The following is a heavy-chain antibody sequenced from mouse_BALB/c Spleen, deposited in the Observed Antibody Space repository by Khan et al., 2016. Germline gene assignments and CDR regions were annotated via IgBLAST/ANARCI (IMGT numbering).Heavy chain of an antibody. J-gene: IGHJ3*01. V-gene: IGHV1-4*02. CDR1: GYTFTNYT. CDR3: ARNYSYDPSFPY. Sequence: QVQLQQSAAELARPGASVKMSCKASGYTFTNYTMHWIKQRPGQGLEWIGYISPSSGYTEYNQKFKDKTTLTSDKSSGTAYMQLSSLTSEASAVYYCARNYSYDPSFPYWGQGTLVSVSA. D-gene: IGHD1-1*01. CDR2: ISPSSGYT.